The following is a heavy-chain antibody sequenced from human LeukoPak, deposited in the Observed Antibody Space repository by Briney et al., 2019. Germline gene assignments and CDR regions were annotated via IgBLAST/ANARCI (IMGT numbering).Heavy chain of an antibody. CDR2: IIPISGTA. CDR3: AKALPEIDAFDI. CDR1: GGTFSSYA. V-gene: IGHV1-69*05. Sequence: ASVKVSCKASGGTFSSYAISWVRQAPGQGLEWMGGIIPISGTANYAQKFQGRVTISTDESTSTAYMELSSLRSEDTAVYYCAKALPEIDAFDIWGQGTMVTVSS. J-gene: IGHJ3*02. D-gene: IGHD5-24*01.